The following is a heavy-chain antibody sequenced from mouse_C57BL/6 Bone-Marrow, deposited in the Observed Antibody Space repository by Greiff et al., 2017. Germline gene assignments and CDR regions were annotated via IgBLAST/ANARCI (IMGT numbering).Heavy chain of an antibody. CDR2: IYPRDGST. V-gene: IGHV1-85*01. CDR1: GYTFTSYD. D-gene: IGHD1-1*01. CDR3: ARDYGSSYWYFDD. Sequence: VQLQQSGPELVKPGASVKLSCKASGYTFTSYDINWVKQRPGQGLEWIGWIYPRDGSTKYNEKFKGKATLTVDTSSSTAYMELHSLTSEDSAVYFCARDYGSSYWYFDDWGTGTTVTVSS. J-gene: IGHJ1*03.